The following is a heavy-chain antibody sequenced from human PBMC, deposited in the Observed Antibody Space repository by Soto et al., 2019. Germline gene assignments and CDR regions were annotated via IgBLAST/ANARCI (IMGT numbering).Heavy chain of an antibody. CDR3: ARGWRDIVVVPAAIICAFDI. Sequence: SETLSLTCTVSGGSISSGVYYWSWIRQHPGKGLEWIGYIYYSGSTYYNPSLKSRVTISVDTSKNQFSLKLSSVTAADTAVYYCARGWRDIVVVPAAIICAFDIWGQGTMVTVS. J-gene: IGHJ3*02. D-gene: IGHD2-2*02. CDR1: GGSISSGVYY. V-gene: IGHV4-31*03. CDR2: IYYSGST.